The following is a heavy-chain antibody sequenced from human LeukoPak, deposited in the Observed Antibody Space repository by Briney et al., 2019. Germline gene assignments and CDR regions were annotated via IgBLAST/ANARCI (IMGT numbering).Heavy chain of an antibody. CDR3: ARDRIAVAGTWVYYGMDV. D-gene: IGHD6-19*01. V-gene: IGHV3-30-3*01. J-gene: IGHJ6*02. Sequence: GGSLRLSCAASGFTFSSYAMHWVRQAPGKGLEWVAVISYDGSNKYYADSVKGRFTISRDNSKNTLYLQMNSLRAEDTAVYYCARDRIAVAGTWVYYGMDVWGQGTTVTVSS. CDR2: ISYDGSNK. CDR1: GFTFSSYA.